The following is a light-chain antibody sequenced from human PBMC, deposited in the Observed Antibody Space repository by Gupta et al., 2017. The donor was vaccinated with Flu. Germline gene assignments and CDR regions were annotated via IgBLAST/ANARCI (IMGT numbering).Light chain of an antibody. CDR2: DAS. V-gene: IGKV3-15*01. J-gene: IGKJ1*01. CDR1: QSVSSN. Sequence: EIVMTQSPATLSVSPGERATLFCRASQSVSSNLAWYQQKPGQAPRFLIYDASTRATGIPARFSGSGSGTEFTLTISSLQSEDFAVYYCQQYNNWPRTFGQGTKVEV. CDR3: QQYNNWPRT.